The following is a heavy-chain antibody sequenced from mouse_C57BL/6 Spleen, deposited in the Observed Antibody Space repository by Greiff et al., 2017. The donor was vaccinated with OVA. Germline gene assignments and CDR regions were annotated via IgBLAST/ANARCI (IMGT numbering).Heavy chain of an antibody. CDR1: GYAFTNYL. D-gene: IGHD2-5*01. Sequence: VQLQQSGAELVRPGTSVKVSCKASGYAFTNYLIEWVKQRPGQGLEWIGVINPGSGGTNYNEKFKGKATLTADKSSSTAYMQLSSLTSEDSAVYFCARGDYYSNYVRDYWGQGTTLTVSS. CDR2: INPGSGGT. V-gene: IGHV1-54*01. J-gene: IGHJ2*01. CDR3: ARGDYYSNYVRDY.